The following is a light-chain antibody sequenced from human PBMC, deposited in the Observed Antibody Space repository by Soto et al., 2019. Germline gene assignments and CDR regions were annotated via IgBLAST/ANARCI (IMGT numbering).Light chain of an antibody. J-gene: IGLJ2*01. Sequence: QSVLTQPPSVSGAPGETVTISCSGSSPNIGSNAVNWYQQVPATAPKLLIYSNGQRPSGVPDRFSASKSGTSASLAISGLQSEDEADYSCATWDDSLNGPVFGGGTKVTVL. CDR2: SNG. CDR1: SPNIGSNA. V-gene: IGLV1-44*01. CDR3: ATWDDSLNGPV.